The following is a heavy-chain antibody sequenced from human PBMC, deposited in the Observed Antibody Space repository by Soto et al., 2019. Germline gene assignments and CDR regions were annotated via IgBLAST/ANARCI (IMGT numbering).Heavy chain of an antibody. CDR1: GFTFSAHY. Sequence: EVQLVESGGGLVQPGGSLRLSCAASGFTFSAHYMDWVRQAPGKGLEWVGRIRNKANSYTTEYAASVKGRFTISRDDSKNSPYLQMNSLKTEDTAVYYCAREEYCSGGSCLGNWGQGTLVTVSS. V-gene: IGHV3-72*01. CDR3: AREEYCSGGSCLGN. J-gene: IGHJ4*02. CDR2: IRNKANSYTT. D-gene: IGHD2-15*01.